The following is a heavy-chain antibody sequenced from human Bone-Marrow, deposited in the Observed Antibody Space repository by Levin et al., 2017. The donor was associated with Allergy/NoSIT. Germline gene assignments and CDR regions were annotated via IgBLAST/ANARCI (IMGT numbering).Heavy chain of an antibody. CDR3: ARLKYDSSGYFLDY. J-gene: IGHJ4*02. CDR1: GFTLSSYE. Sequence: LSLTCAASGFTLSSYEMNWVRQAPGKGLEWVSYIGSGGTTIFYAGSVKGRFTISRDSAKNSLFLQMHSLRAEDTAVYYCARLKYDSSGYFLDYWGQGTLVTVSS. D-gene: IGHD3-22*01. CDR2: IGSGGTTI. V-gene: IGHV3-48*03.